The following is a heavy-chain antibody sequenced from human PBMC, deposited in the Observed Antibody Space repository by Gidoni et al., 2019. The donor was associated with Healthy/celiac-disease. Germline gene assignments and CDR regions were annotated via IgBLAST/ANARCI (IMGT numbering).Heavy chain of an antibody. CDR1: GGTFSSYA. D-gene: IGHD4-17*01. Sequence: QVQLVQSGAEVKKPGSSVKVSCKASGGTFSSYAISWVRQAPGQGLEWMGRIIPILGIANYAQKFQGRVTITADKSTSTAYMELSSLRSEDTAVYYCARHSTDQDAFDIWGQGTMVTVSS. CDR2: IIPILGIA. CDR3: ARHSTDQDAFDI. J-gene: IGHJ3*02. V-gene: IGHV1-69*04.